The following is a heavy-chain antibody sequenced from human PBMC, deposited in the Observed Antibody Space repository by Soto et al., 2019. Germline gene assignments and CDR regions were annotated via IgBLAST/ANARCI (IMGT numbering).Heavy chain of an antibody. CDR2: ISSGSTTI. Sequence: GGSLRLFCAASGFTFSSYSMHWVRQAPGKGLEWVSYISSGSTTIYYADSVRGRFTISRDNAKNSLYLQMNSLRAEDTAVYYCARGYSSFDYWGQGTLVTVSS. CDR3: ARGYSSFDY. J-gene: IGHJ4*02. CDR1: GFTFSSYS. V-gene: IGHV3-48*01. D-gene: IGHD6-13*01.